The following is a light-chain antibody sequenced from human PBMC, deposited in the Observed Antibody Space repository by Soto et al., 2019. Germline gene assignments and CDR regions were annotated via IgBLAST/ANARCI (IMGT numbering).Light chain of an antibody. CDR2: AAS. V-gene: IGKV1-39*01. CDR1: QNINTF. CDR3: QQSYSIPIT. J-gene: IGKJ5*01. Sequence: DIQMTQSPSSLSASVGDRVTITCRAGQNINTFLNWYQQIPGKAPKLLIYAASSLQSGVPSRFSGSGSGTEFTLTISSLQPEDFATYYCQQSYSIPITFGQGTRLETK.